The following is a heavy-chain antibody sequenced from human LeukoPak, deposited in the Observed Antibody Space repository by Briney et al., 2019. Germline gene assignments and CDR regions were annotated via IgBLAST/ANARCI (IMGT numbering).Heavy chain of an antibody. CDR3: ARPYGVTSYYYYMDV. CDR1: GFSFSSYA. Sequence: GGSLRLSCAASGFSFSSYAMSWVRQAPGKGLEWVSGISGSDGSTYYADSVKGRFTISRDNAKNSLYLQMNSLRAEDTAVYYCARPYGVTSYYYYMDVWGKGTTVTVSS. CDR2: ISGSDGST. V-gene: IGHV3-23*01. J-gene: IGHJ6*03. D-gene: IGHD2-21*02.